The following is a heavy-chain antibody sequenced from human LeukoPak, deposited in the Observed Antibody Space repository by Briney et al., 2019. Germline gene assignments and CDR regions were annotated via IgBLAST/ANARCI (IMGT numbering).Heavy chain of an antibody. CDR3: TTVRGPGCIAVAGTTGGYYYFYIDV. CDR1: GFTFSNAW. D-gene: IGHD6-19*01. J-gene: IGHJ6*03. Sequence: PVGSLRLSCAASGFTFSNAWMNWVRQPPGKGLEWVGRIKGSTDGGTTDYAAPVKGRFTISRDDSRNTLYLQMNSLKTEDTAVYYCTTVRGPGCIAVAGTTGGYYYFYIDVWGKGTTLTVSS. CDR2: IKGSTDGGTT. V-gene: IGHV3-15*01.